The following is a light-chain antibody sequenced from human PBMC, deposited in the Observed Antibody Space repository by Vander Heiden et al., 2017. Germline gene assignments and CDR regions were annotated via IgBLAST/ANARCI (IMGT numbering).Light chain of an antibody. CDR2: DAS. Sequence: EIVLTQSPATLSLSPGERATLSCRASQSVSSYLAWYQQKPGQAPRLLIYDASNRATGIPARFSGSGSGTYFTLTISSLEPEDFAVYYCQQRSNWLYTFGQGTKLEIK. J-gene: IGKJ2*01. V-gene: IGKV3-11*01. CDR1: QSVSSY. CDR3: QQRSNWLYT.